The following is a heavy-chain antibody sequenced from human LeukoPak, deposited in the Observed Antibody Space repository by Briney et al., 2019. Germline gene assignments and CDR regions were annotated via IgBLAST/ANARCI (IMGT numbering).Heavy chain of an antibody. CDR1: GYTFTSYD. V-gene: IGHV1-8*01. CDR3: ASSPTTYYYDSSGYLNWFDP. D-gene: IGHD3-22*01. J-gene: IGHJ5*02. CDR2: MNPNSGNT. Sequence: ASVKVSCRASGYTFTSYDINWVRQATGQGLEWMGWMNPNSGNTGYAQKFQGRVTITADKSTSTAYMELSSLRSEDTAVYYCASSPTTYYYDSSGYLNWFDPWGQGTLVTVSS.